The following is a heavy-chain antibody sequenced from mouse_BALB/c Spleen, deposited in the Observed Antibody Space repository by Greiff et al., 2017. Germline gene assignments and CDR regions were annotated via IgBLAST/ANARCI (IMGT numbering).Heavy chain of an antibody. J-gene: IGHJ3*01. Sequence: EVMLVESGPSLVKPSQTLSLTCSVTGDSITSGYWNWIRKFPGNKLEYMGYISYSGSTYYNPSLKSRISITRDTSKNQYYLQLNSVTTEDTATYYCARWGDYVLAWFAYWGQGTLVTVSA. V-gene: IGHV3-8*02. CDR1: GDSITSGY. CDR3: ARWGDYVLAWFAY. CDR2: ISYSGST. D-gene: IGHD2-4*01.